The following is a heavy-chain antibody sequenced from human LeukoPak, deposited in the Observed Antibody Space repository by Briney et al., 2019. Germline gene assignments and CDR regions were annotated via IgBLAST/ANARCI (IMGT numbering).Heavy chain of an antibody. J-gene: IGHJ2*01. CDR1: GFTFSSYE. V-gene: IGHV3-48*03. Sequence: GGPLRLSCAASGFTFSSYEMNWVRQAPGKGLEWVSYISGSGSAIYYANSVKGRFTISRDNAKNSLYLQMNSLRAEDTAVYYCARSVQGVAAAAYGSYFDLWGRGTLVTVSS. D-gene: IGHD6-13*01. CDR3: ARSVQGVAAAAYGSYFDL. CDR2: ISGSGSAI.